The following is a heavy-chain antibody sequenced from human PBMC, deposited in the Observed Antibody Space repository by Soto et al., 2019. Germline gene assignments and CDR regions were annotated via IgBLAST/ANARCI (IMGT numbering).Heavy chain of an antibody. D-gene: IGHD6-6*01. V-gene: IGHV1-69*12. CDR3: ARAAQLVRTVEYYFDY. Sequence: QVQLVQSGAEVKKPGSSVKVSCKASGGTFSSYAISWVRQAPGQGLEWMGGSIPIFGTANYAQKFQGRVTITADESTSTAYMDLSSLRSEDTAVYYWARAAQLVRTVEYYFDYWGQVTLVTVSS. CDR2: SIPIFGTA. J-gene: IGHJ4*02. CDR1: GGTFSSYA.